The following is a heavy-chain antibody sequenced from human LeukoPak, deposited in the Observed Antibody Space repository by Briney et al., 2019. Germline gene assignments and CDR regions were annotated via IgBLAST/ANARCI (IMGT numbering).Heavy chain of an antibody. V-gene: IGHV6-1*01. D-gene: IGHD6-19*01. CDR3: AREEESSGWSFDY. J-gene: IGHJ4*02. CDR2: TFYRYKWYN. CDR1: GDSVSSNSAG. Sequence: SQTLSLTCAISGDSVSSNSAGWNWVRQSPSRCRGWLGRTFYRYKWYNDYIVSVESRININPDTSKNQFSLQLKSVTPEDTAMYYCAREEESSGWSFDYWGQGILVTVSS.